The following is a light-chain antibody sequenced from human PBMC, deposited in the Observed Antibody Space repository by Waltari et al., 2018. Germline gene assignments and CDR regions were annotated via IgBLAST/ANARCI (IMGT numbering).Light chain of an antibody. J-gene: IGLJ1*01. Sequence: QSALTQPRSVSGPPGQSVTISCTGTSRDVGGSHFVSWFQQLPGSAPKLLIYDVSERPPGLTDRFSGSKSANTASLTISGLQAEDEADYYCCSYVDTYTYVFGPGTRVIVL. V-gene: IGLV2-11*01. CDR3: CSYVDTYTYV. CDR2: DVS. CDR1: SRDVGGSHF.